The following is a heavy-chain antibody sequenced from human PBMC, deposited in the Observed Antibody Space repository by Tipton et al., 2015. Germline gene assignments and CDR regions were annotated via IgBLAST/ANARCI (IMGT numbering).Heavy chain of an antibody. CDR1: GGSISSYY. CDR3: ARNLGRFLEWSLYDYGLDV. V-gene: IGHV4-59*01. J-gene: IGHJ6*02. Sequence: GSLRLSCTVSGGSISSYYWTWIRQPPGKGLAWIGYVSHTGGTKNNPSLKSRVTISIDTSKNQFSLNLRSVTAADTAVYYCARNLGRFLEWSLYDYGLDVWGQGTTVTVSS. D-gene: IGHD3-3*01. CDR2: VSHTGGT.